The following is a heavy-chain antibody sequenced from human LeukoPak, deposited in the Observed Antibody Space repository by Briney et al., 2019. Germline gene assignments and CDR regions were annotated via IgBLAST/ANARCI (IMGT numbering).Heavy chain of an antibody. CDR1: GFTFSSYG. D-gene: IGHD4-17*01. J-gene: IGHJ4*02. CDR2: ISYDGSNK. V-gene: IGHV3-30*03. CDR3: ASEANGEPDY. Sequence: GGSLRLSCAASGFTFSSYGMHWVRQAPGKGLEWVAVISYDGSNKYYADSVKGRFTISRDNSKNTLYLQMNSLRAEDTAVYYCASEANGEPDYWGQGTLVTVSS.